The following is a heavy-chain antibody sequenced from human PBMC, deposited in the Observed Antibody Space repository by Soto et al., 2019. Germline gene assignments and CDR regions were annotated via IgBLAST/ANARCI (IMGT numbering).Heavy chain of an antibody. CDR3: ASHNTYYYDTNGPSFFEI. CDR1: GGTFSSYA. V-gene: IGHV1-69*13. CDR2: IIPIFGTA. D-gene: IGHD3-22*01. Sequence: SVKVSCKASGGTFSSYAFSWVRQAPGQGLEWMGGIIPIFGTANYAQKFQGRVTITADESTSTAYMELSSLRSEDTAVYYCASHNTYYYDTNGPSFFEIWGQGTMVTVSS. J-gene: IGHJ3*02.